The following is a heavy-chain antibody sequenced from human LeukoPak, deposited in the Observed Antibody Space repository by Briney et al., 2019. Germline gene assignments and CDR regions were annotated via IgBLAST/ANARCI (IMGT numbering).Heavy chain of an antibody. V-gene: IGHV3-30-3*01. D-gene: IGHD1-26*01. J-gene: IGHJ6*02. Sequence: GGSLRLSCAASGFTFSSYAMHWVRQAPGKGLEWVAVISYDGSNKYYADSVKGRFTISRDNSKNTLYLQMNSLRAEDTAVYYCAREVGATTGYYYGMDVWGQGTTVTVSS. CDR2: ISYDGSNK. CDR3: AREVGATTGYYYGMDV. CDR1: GFTFSSYA.